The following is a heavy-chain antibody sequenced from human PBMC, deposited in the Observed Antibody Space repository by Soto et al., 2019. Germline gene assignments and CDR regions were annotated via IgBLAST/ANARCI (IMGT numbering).Heavy chain of an antibody. Sequence: SETLSLTCAVSGYSISSGNYWAWIRQPPGRGLEWIGSLYHIGSTHYNTSLKSRVTISVDTSKNHFSLELSSVTAADTAIYYCARDEVRYYDFLGGYSEVGYYSGMDVWGQGTTVTVSS. CDR3: ARDEVRYYDFLGGYSEVGYYSGMDV. D-gene: IGHD3-3*01. CDR1: GYSISSGNY. J-gene: IGHJ6*02. V-gene: IGHV4-38-2*02. CDR2: LYHIGST.